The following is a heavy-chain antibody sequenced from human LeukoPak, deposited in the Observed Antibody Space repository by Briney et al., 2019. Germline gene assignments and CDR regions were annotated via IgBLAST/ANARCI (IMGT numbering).Heavy chain of an antibody. D-gene: IGHD3-22*01. CDR1: GFIFSHYS. Sequence: GGSLRLSCAASGFIFSHYSMNWVRQVPGKGLEWASSISSSSTYIYYADSVKGRFTISRDNAKNSLYLQMNSLRAEDTAVYYCARAGGSSGFDYWGQGTLVTVSS. CDR2: ISSSSTYI. J-gene: IGHJ4*02. V-gene: IGHV3-21*01. CDR3: ARAGGSSGFDY.